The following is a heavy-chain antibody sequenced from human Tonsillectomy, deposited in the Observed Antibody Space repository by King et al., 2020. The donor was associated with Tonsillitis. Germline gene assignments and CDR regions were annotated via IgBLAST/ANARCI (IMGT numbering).Heavy chain of an antibody. CDR1: GGSFSSYY. D-gene: IGHD6-19*01. Sequence: VQLQQWGAGLLKPSETLSLTCAVYGGSFSSYYWTWIRQAPGKELEWIGEVSHSGSTMYNPPLKSRVTISLDMPKNQFSLRLTSVTAADTAVYYCARMPSRSGLNSDSYMDVWGKGTTVTVSS. CDR2: VSHSGST. V-gene: IGHV4-34*01. J-gene: IGHJ6*03. CDR3: ARMPSRSGLNSDSYMDV.